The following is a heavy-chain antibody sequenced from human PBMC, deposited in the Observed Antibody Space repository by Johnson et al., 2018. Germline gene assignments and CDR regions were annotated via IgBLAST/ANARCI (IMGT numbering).Heavy chain of an antibody. CDR3: AKDLGDSGSYYPRH. J-gene: IGHJ1*01. CDR2: ISGSGCIT. V-gene: IGHV3-23*04. CDR1: GFTFSSYA. Sequence: VHLVQSGGGVVQPGRYLILSCAASGFTFSSYAMSWVRQAPGMGLEWVSAISGSGCITYYADSVQGRFTISRDNSKNTLYLQMNSLRAEDTAVYYCAKDLGDSGSYYPRHWGQGTLVTVSS. D-gene: IGHD1-26*01.